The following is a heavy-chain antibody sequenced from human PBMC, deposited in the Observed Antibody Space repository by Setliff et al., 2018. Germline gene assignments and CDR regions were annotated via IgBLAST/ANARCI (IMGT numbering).Heavy chain of an antibody. Sequence: PSETLSLTCAVSGYSISSGYYWGWIRQPPGKGLEWIGSIHHSGSTYYNPSIKSRVTISVDTSKNQFSLKLSSVTAADTAVYYCARLRYYGSGSYLDYWGQGTLVTVSS. D-gene: IGHD3-10*01. V-gene: IGHV4-38-2*01. J-gene: IGHJ4*02. CDR2: IHHSGST. CDR1: GYSISSGYY. CDR3: ARLRYYGSGSYLDY.